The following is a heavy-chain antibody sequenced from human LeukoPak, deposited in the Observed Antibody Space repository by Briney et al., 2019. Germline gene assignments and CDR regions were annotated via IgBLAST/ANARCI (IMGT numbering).Heavy chain of an antibody. Sequence: PGGSLRLSCAASGFTFSSYSMNWVRQAPGKGLEGVSSISSSSSYIYYADSVKGRFTISRDNAKKSLYLQMNSLRAEDTAVYYCARSAYDILTGPGSDWGQGTLVTVSS. D-gene: IGHD3-9*01. J-gene: IGHJ4*02. CDR1: GFTFSSYS. CDR2: ISSSSSYI. V-gene: IGHV3-21*01. CDR3: ARSAYDILTGPGSD.